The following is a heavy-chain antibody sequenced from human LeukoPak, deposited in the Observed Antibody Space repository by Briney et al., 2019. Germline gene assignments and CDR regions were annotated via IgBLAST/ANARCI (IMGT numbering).Heavy chain of an antibody. CDR3: AKGARTRAEDKNYDTSTYSPADY. D-gene: IGHD3-22*01. J-gene: IGHJ4*02. Sequence: PGTSLRLSCAASGFTFNSYGMHWVRQAPGKGLEWVTVISYDGSNQLYADSVKGRFTISRDNSKNTVYLQMNSLTAEDTAVYYCAKGARTRAEDKNYDTSTYSPADYWGQGALVSVSS. CDR2: ISYDGSNQ. CDR1: GFTFNSYG. V-gene: IGHV3-30*18.